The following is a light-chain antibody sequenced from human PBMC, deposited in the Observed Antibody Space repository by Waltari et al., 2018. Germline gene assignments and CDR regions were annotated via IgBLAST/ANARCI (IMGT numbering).Light chain of an antibody. V-gene: IGLV3-21*04. J-gene: IGLJ2*01. CDR3: QVWDNTSDHVV. Sequence: SYVLTQPPSVSVAPGETATITCGGDNIGRKSVHWYQQKSGQAPVLVIYYDTEVPSGIPARLSGSNSGNTAYLTISRVEAGDEADYYCQVWDNTSDHVVFGGGTKLAVL. CDR2: YDT. CDR1: NIGRKS.